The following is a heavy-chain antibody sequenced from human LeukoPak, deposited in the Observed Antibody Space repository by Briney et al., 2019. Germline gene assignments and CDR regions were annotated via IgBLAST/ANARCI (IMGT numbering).Heavy chain of an antibody. J-gene: IGHJ5*02. V-gene: IGHV1-24*01. CDR3: ATTTTSYDPFDP. Sequence: ASVKVSCKVSGYTLTELSMHWVRQAPGKGLEWMGGFDPEDGETIYAQKFQGRVTMTEDTSTDTAYMELSSLRSEDTAVYYCATTTTSYDPFDPWGQGTLVTVSS. D-gene: IGHD3-3*01. CDR2: FDPEDGET. CDR1: GYTLTELS.